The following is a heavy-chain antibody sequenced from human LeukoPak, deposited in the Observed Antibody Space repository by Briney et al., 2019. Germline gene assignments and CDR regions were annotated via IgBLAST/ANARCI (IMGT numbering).Heavy chain of an antibody. CDR3: ARDLSSSGRPYDY. D-gene: IGHD6-19*01. J-gene: IGHJ4*02. V-gene: IGHV1-2*04. Sequence: ASVKVSCKASGGTFSSYAISWVRQAPGQGLEWMGWINPNSGGTNYAQKFQGWVTMTRDTSISTAYMELSRLRSDDTAVYYCARDLSSSGRPYDYWGQGTLVTVSS. CDR2: INPNSGGT. CDR1: GGTFSSYA.